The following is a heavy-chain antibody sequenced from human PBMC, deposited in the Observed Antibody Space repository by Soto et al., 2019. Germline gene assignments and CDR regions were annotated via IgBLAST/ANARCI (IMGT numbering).Heavy chain of an antibody. CDR1: GFTVSSNY. J-gene: IGHJ3*02. Sequence: GGSLRLSGAASGFTVSSNYMSWVRQAPGKGLEWVSVIYSGGSTYYADSVKGRFTISRDNSKNTLYLQMNSLRAEDTAVYYCARDYSTVVTRSHFAFDIWGQGTMVTVSS. V-gene: IGHV3-66*01. CDR3: ARDYSTVVTRSHFAFDI. D-gene: IGHD4-17*01. CDR2: IYSGGST.